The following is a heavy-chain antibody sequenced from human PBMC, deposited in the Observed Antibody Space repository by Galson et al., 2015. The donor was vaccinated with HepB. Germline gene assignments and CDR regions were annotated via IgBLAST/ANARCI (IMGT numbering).Heavy chain of an antibody. CDR2: INHSGST. CDR1: GGSFSGYY. V-gene: IGHV4-34*01. Sequence: SETLSLTCAVYGGSFSGYYWSWIRQPPGKRLEWIGEINHSGSTNYNPSLKSRVTISVDTSKNQFSLKLSSVTAADTAVYYCARGSRSGEYDYWGQGTLVTVSS. D-gene: IGHD3-10*01. CDR3: ARGSRSGEYDY. J-gene: IGHJ4*02.